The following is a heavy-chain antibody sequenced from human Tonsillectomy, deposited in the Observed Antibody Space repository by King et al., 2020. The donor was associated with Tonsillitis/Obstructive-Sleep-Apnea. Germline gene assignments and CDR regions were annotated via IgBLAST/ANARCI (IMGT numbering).Heavy chain of an antibody. CDR2: IFPMFGIV. D-gene: IGHD3-9*01. J-gene: IGHJ4*02. CDR3: ARPALPDILTAYYDY. CDR1: GGIFSSYA. V-gene: IGHV1-69*17. Sequence: LQLVQSGAEVKKPGSSVKVSCKASGGIFSSYAINWVRQAPGQGLAWMGGIFPMFGIVNYAQKFQGRVTITADKSTSTAYMELRSLTSEDTAVYYCARPALPDILTAYYDYWGRGTLVTVSS.